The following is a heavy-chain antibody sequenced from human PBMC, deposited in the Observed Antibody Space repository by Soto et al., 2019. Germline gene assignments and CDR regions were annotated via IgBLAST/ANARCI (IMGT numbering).Heavy chain of an antibody. D-gene: IGHD1-26*01. CDR2: ISAVNGKT. Sequence: QVQLVQSGAEVKKPGASVKVSCKASGYSFSSSSISWVRQAPGQGLEWMGWISAVNGKTNYAQKFQGRVTMTTDTSTRTAYMEMRSLRSDDTAVYYCARGWALGDNWGQGTLVTVSS. CDR1: GYSFSSSS. CDR3: ARGWALGDN. V-gene: IGHV1-18*04. J-gene: IGHJ4*02.